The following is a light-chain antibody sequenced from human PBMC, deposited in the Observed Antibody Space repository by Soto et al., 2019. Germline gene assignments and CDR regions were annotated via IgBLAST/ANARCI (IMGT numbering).Light chain of an antibody. CDR1: SSDVGGYNY. V-gene: IGLV2-14*01. CDR2: DVS. J-gene: IGLJ3*02. CDR3: SSYTSSNTVV. Sequence: QSVLTQPASVSGSPGQSITISCTGTSSDVGGYNYVCWYQQHPGKAPKLIIYDVSNRPSGVSNRFSGSKSGNTASLSISGLQAEDEADYYCSSYTSSNTVVFGGGTKLTVL.